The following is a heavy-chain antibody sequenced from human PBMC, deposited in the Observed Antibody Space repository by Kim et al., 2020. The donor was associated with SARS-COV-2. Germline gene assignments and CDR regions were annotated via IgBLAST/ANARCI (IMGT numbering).Heavy chain of an antibody. CDR3: ARGRIAAAGIFSQAYYFDY. V-gene: IGHV4-34*01. J-gene: IGHJ4*02. Sequence: SETLSLTCAVYGGSFSGYYWSWIRQPPGKGLEWIGEINHSGSTNYNPSLKSRVTISVDTSKNQFSLKLSSVTAADTAVYYCARGRIAAAGIFSQAYYFDYWGQGTLVTVSS. D-gene: IGHD6-13*01. CDR2: INHSGST. CDR1: GGSFSGYY.